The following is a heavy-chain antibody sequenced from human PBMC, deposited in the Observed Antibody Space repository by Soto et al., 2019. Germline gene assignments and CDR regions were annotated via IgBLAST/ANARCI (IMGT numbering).Heavy chain of an antibody. D-gene: IGHD3-22*01. CDR1: GGTFSSYA. CDR3: ARKDYYDSSGYRRDFDY. V-gene: IGHV1-18*01. CDR2: ISAYNGNT. Sequence: ASVKVSCKASGGTFSSYAFSWVRQAPGQGLEWMGWISAYNGNTNYAQKLQGRVTMTTDTSTSTAYMELRSLRSDDTAVYYCARKDYYDSSGYRRDFDYWGQGTLVTVSS. J-gene: IGHJ4*02.